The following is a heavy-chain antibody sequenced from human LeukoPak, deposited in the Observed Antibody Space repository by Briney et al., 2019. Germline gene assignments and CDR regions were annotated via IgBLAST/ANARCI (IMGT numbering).Heavy chain of an antibody. Sequence: GGSLRLSCAASGFTFSTYSMNWVRQAPGKGLEWVSPISSSSSYIYYADSVKGRFTISRDNAKNSLYLQMNSLRAEDTAVYYCAREGIENYAQAFDIWGQGTMVAVSS. CDR3: AREGIENYAQAFDI. CDR1: GFTFSTYS. D-gene: IGHD1-7*01. J-gene: IGHJ3*02. CDR2: ISSSSSYI. V-gene: IGHV3-21*01.